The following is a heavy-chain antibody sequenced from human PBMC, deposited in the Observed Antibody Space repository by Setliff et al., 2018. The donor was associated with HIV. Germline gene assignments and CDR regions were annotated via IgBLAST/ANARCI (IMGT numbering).Heavy chain of an antibody. CDR2: ISGSGANT. J-gene: IGHJ4*02. V-gene: IGHV3-23*01. Sequence: GGSLRLSCAASGFIFSSYAMSWVRQAPGKGLEWVSAISGSGANTYYADSVKGRFTISRDNSKNTLYLQMNSLRAEDTAIYYCVRGSGYYYFDNWGQGALVTVSS. CDR1: GFIFSSYA. CDR3: VRGSGYYYFDN. D-gene: IGHD3-22*01.